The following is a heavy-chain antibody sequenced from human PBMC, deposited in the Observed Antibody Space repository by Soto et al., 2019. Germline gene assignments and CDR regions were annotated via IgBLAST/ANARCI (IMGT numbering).Heavy chain of an antibody. V-gene: IGHV3-64D*06. CDR2: ISSNGDST. CDR1: GFTFSMFW. Sequence: PGGSLRLSCSASGFTFSMFWMHWVRQAPGKGLEYVSGISSNGDSTYYADSVKGRFTISRDNSKNTLYLQMSSLRAVDTAVYYCVHPRSTVQIPPTWGQGTLVTVS. J-gene: IGHJ5*02. CDR3: VHPRSTVQIPPT. D-gene: IGHD4-17*01.